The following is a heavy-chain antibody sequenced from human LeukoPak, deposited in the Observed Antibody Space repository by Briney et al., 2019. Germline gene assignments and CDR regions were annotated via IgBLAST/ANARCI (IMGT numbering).Heavy chain of an antibody. D-gene: IGHD6-6*01. J-gene: IGHJ4*02. Sequence: PGGSLRLSCAASGFTFTTYWMSWVRQAPGQGLELVAKIKADGGEKDHVASVKGRFTISRDNAKNSLYLQMNSLRVEDTAVYYCARGGAARPDFWGQGTLVTVSS. V-gene: IGHV3-7*01. CDR2: IKADGGEK. CDR1: GFTFTTYW. CDR3: ARGGAARPDF.